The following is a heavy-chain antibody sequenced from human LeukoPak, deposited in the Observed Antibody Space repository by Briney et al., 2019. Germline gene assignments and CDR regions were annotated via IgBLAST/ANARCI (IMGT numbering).Heavy chain of an antibody. CDR1: RFTFSSYS. CDR2: ISSSSSYI. J-gene: IGHJ4*02. V-gene: IGHV3-21*01. CDR3: ARTRKTGINTGYYFDY. Sequence: GGSLRLSCAASRFTFSSYSMNWVRQAPGKGLEWVSSISSSSSYIYYADSVKGRFTISRDNAKNSLYLQMNSLRAEDTAVYYCARTRKTGINTGYYFDYWGQGTLVTVSS. D-gene: IGHD6-13*01.